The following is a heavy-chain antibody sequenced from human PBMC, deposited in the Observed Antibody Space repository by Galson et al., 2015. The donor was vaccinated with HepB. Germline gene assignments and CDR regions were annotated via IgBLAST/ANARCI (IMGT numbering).Heavy chain of an antibody. CDR2: ISTSSSYI. D-gene: IGHD5-12*01. CDR1: GFSFSGYS. CDR3: ASIRWSGYDLAASY. J-gene: IGHJ4*02. Sequence: SLRLSCAASGFSFSGYSMNWVRQAPGKGLEWVSSISTSSSYIYYADSVKGRFTISTDNAENSLYLQMNSLRAEDTAVYYCASIRWSGYDLAASYWGQGTLVTVSS. V-gene: IGHV3-21*01.